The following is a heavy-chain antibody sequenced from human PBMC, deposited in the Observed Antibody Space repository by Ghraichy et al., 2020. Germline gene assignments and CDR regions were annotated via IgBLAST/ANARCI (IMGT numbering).Heavy chain of an antibody. CDR1: GFSFTDYW. D-gene: IGHD1-14*01. CDR2: LNIDGTTV. J-gene: IGHJ4*02. V-gene: IGHV3-74*01. Sequence: LSLTCAASGFSFTDYWMHWVRQTPGRGLEWVSHLNIDGTTVNYADSVKGRFTISRDNAKNTMYLQMISLTVEDTAVYYCVRSYKDGLRHFDYWGQGVLVTVSS. CDR3: VRSYKDGLRHFDY.